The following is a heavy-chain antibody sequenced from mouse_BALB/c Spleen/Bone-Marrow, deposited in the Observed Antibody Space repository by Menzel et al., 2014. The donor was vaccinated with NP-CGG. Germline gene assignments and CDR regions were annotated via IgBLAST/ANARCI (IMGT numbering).Heavy chain of an antibody. CDR3: VRSDDGWFAY. J-gene: IGHJ3*01. CDR2: IRSKSNNYAT. CDR1: GFTFSTYA. V-gene: IGHV10-1*02. D-gene: IGHD2-3*01. Sequence: EVMLVESGGGLVQPKGPLKLSCAASGFTFSTYAMNWVRQAPGKGLEWVARIRSKSNNYATYYADSVKDRFTISRDDSQSMLYLQMNNLKTEDTAMYYCVRSDDGWFAYWGQGTLVTVSA.